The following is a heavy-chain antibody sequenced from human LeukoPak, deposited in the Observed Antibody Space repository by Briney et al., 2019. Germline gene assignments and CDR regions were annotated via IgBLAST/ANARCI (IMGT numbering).Heavy chain of an antibody. Sequence: PGGSLRHSCAASGFTFSSYSMNWVRQAPGKGLEWVSSISSSSSYIYYADSVKGRFTISRDNAKNSLYLQMNSLRAGDTAVYYCARLLLDYGSGRDDAFDIWGQGTMVTVSS. V-gene: IGHV3-21*01. CDR1: GFTFSSYS. CDR2: ISSSSSYI. J-gene: IGHJ3*02. CDR3: ARLLLDYGSGRDDAFDI. D-gene: IGHD3-10*01.